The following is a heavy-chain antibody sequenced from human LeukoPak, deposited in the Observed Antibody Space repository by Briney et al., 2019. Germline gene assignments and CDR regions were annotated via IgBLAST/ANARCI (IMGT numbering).Heavy chain of an antibody. CDR3: AKERKTYFYDTSGYPIDY. Sequence: GGSLRLSCAASGFTFSSYGIHWVRQAPGKALVWVAFIRYDGTNKYYADSVKGRFTISRDNSKNTLYLQMNSLRAEDTAVYYCAKERKTYFYDTSGYPIDYWGQGTLVTVSS. J-gene: IGHJ4*02. CDR2: IRYDGTNK. CDR1: GFTFSSYG. V-gene: IGHV3-30*02. D-gene: IGHD3-22*01.